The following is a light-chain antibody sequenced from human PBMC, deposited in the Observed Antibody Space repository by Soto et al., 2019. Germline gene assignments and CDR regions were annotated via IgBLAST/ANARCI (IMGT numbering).Light chain of an antibody. V-gene: IGLV1-47*02. J-gene: IGLJ2*01. CDR2: SDS. CDR3: AAWDDSLSGRVL. CDR1: SSNIGSNH. Sequence: QSVLTQPPSASGTPGQKVTISCSGSSSNIGSNHVYWYQQFPGTAPKLLIYSDSQRPSGVPDRFSGSKSGTSASLAISGLRPEDEADYYCAAWDDSLSGRVLFGGGTKVTVL.